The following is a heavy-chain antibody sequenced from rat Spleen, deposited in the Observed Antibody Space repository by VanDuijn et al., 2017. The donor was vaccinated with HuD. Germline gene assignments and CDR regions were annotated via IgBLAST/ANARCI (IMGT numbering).Heavy chain of an antibody. CDR1: GFTFSDYY. J-gene: IGHJ3*01. CDR2: ISYEGSSI. D-gene: IGHD1-2*01. CDR3: ARQDSSYFLYNWFTY. V-gene: IGHV5-22*01. Sequence: EVQLVESGGGLVQPGRSLNLSCAASGFTFSDYYMAWVRQAPKKGLEWVASISYEGSSIYYGDSVKGRFTISRDNAKSTLYLQMDSLRSEDTASYYCARQDSSYFLYNWFTYWGQGTLVTVSS.